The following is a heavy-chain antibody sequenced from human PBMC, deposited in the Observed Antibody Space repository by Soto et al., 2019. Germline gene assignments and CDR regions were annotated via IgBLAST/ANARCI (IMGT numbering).Heavy chain of an antibody. J-gene: IGHJ4*01. Sequence: SETLSLTCTVSGGPINSGSYYWGWIRQPPGKGLEWIGSIHYSGNTYYNPSLKSRVTISVDTSKNQISLKLSSVTAADTALYPCARQPGRYGYPIVSDCGGKGTLVTVSS. CDR2: IHYSGNT. D-gene: IGHD5-18*01. CDR1: GGPINSGSYY. CDR3: ARQPGRYGYPIVSDC. V-gene: IGHV4-39*01.